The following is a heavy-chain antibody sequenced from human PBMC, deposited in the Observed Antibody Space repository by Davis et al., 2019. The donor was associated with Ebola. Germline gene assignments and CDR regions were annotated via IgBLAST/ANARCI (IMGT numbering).Heavy chain of an antibody. D-gene: IGHD6-19*01. J-gene: IGHJ4*02. CDR2: ISAYNGNT. CDR3: VRGDEQWLVRGFDY. V-gene: IGHV1-18*04. CDR1: GYTFTSYG. Sequence: AASVKVSCKASGYTFTSYGISWVRQAPGQGLEWMGWISAYNGNTNYAQKFQGRVTMTRDTSTSSVYMELSSLRSEDTAVYYCVRGDEQWLVRGFDYWGQGTLVTVSS.